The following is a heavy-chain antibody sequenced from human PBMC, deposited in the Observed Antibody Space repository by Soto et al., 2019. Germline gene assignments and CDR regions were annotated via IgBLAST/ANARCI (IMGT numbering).Heavy chain of an antibody. CDR1: GFTFSTYA. CDR3: AKDVTFWSGYSPDY. Sequence: VGSLRLSCEASGFTFSTYAMSWVRQAPGKGLEWVAAISGSGGSTYYADSVKGRFTISRDNSKNTLYLQMNSLRAEDTAVYYCAKDVTFWSGYSPDYWGQGTLVTVSS. D-gene: IGHD3-3*01. V-gene: IGHV3-23*01. J-gene: IGHJ4*02. CDR2: ISGSGGST.